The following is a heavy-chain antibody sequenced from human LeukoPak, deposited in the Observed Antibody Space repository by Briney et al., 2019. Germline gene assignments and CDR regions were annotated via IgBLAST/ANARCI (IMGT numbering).Heavy chain of an antibody. D-gene: IGHD6-13*01. V-gene: IGHV1-69*04. CDR3: ARDGIAAAARGDYFDY. CDR2: IIPILGIA. J-gene: IGHJ4*02. Sequence: XXGQGLEXMGRIIPILGIANYAQKFQGRVTITADNSTSTAYMELSSLRSEDTAVYYCARDGIAAAARGDYFDYWGQXTL.